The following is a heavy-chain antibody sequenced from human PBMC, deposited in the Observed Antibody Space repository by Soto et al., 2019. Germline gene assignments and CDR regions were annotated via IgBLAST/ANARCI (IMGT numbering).Heavy chain of an antibody. CDR1: GGSISSGGHC. Sequence: KTSETLSLTCTVSGGSISSGGHCWSWIRQHPGKGLEWIGYIYYSGSTYYNPSLKSRVTISVDTSKNQFSLKLSSVTAADTAVYYCARDNWNDGGHYYYYGMDVWGQGTTVTVSS. V-gene: IGHV4-31*03. J-gene: IGHJ6*02. CDR3: ARDNWNDGGHYYYYGMDV. CDR2: IYYSGST. D-gene: IGHD1-20*01.